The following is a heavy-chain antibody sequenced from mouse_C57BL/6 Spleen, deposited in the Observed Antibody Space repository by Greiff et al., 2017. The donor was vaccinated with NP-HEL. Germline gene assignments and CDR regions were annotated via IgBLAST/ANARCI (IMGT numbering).Heavy chain of an antibody. D-gene: IGHD2-5*01. CDR3: TYYSNYVDFDY. CDR2: IRLKSDNYAT. J-gene: IGHJ2*01. CDR1: GFTFSNYW. V-gene: IGHV6-3*01. Sequence: EVKVEESGGGLVQPGGSMKLSCVASGFTFSNYWMNWVRQSPEKGLEWVAQIRLKSDNYATHYAESVKGRFTISRDDSKSSVYLQMNNLRAEDTGIYYCTYYSNYVDFDYWGQGTTLTVSS.